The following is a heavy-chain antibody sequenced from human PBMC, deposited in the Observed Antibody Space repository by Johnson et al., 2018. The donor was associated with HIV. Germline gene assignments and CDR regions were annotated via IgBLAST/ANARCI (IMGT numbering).Heavy chain of an antibody. J-gene: IGHJ3*02. V-gene: IGHV3-30*14. Sequence: QVQLVESGGGVVQPGRSLRLSCAASGFTFSSYAMHWVRQAPGKGLEWMAVISYDGSNKYYADSVKGRFTISRDNSKKTLYLQMNSLRAEDTAVYYCARSNQPGDAFDIWGQGTKVTVSS. CDR2: ISYDGSNK. CDR1: GFTFSSYA. D-gene: IGHD2-2*01. CDR3: ARSNQPGDAFDI.